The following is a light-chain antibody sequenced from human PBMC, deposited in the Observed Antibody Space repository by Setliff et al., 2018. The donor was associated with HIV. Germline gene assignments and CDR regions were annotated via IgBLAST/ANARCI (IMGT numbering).Light chain of an antibody. Sequence: SYELPQPPSVSVAPGKTARITCGGNNIGSKSVHWYQQKPGQAPVLVIYYDSDRPSGIPERFSGSNSGNTATLTISRVEAGDEADYYCQVWDSSSDQAYVFGTGTKVTVL. CDR2: YDS. J-gene: IGLJ1*01. CDR1: NIGSKS. CDR3: QVWDSSSDQAYV. V-gene: IGLV3-21*04.